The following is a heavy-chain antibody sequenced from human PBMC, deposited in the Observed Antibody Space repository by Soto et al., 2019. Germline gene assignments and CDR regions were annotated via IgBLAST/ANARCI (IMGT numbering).Heavy chain of an antibody. Sequence: HPGGSLRLSCAASGFTFSSYAMSWVRQAPGKGLERVSAISGSGGSTYYADSVKGRFTISRDNSKDTLYLQMNSLRAEDTAVYYCAKDFWSGYPPMDVWGKGPTVTVSS. V-gene: IGHV3-23*01. D-gene: IGHD3-3*01. CDR3: AKDFWSGYPPMDV. J-gene: IGHJ6*03. CDR1: GFTFSSYA. CDR2: ISGSGGST.